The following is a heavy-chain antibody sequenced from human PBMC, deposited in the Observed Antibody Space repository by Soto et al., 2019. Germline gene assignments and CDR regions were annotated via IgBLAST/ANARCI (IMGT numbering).Heavy chain of an antibody. J-gene: IGHJ6*03. CDR3: ARDRGVAPPVAGNTHYYYYMDV. V-gene: IGHV1-18*01. CDR1: GYSFTNYG. Sequence: QDQLVQSGVEVKKPGASVKVSCKASGYSFTNYGITWVRQAPGQGFEWMGGFSAYKGNTNNAQKFQGRVTMTTDASTSTAYLELRSLRSDDTAVYYCARDRGVAPPVAGNTHYYYYMDVWGKGTTVTVSS. CDR2: FSAYKGNT. D-gene: IGHD6-19*01.